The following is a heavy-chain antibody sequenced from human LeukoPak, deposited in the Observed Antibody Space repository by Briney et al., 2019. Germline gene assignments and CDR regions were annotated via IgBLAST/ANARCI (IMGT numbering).Heavy chain of an antibody. CDR2: KPFDGTEA. J-gene: IGHJ3*02. CDR1: IFIFSAYD. CDR3: ARDLLWFGEPNDAFDI. D-gene: IGHD3-10*01. Sequence: GGSLRLSCAACIFIFSAYDIHLVRQAPGKGLEWVSFKPFDGTEASYADSMKGRITISRDNAKNSLYLQMNSLRAEDTAVYYCARDLLWFGEPNDAFDIWGQGTMVTVSS. V-gene: IGHV3-30*02.